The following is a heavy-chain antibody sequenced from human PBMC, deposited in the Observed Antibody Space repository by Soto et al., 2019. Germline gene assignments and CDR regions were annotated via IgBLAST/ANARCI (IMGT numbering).Heavy chain of an antibody. D-gene: IGHD6-19*01. CDR2: IDWDDGK. V-gene: IGHV2-70*04. CDR3: ARMRYSSGWSYYFDY. CDR1: GFSLSTSGMR. Sequence: SGPTLVNPTQPLTLTCTLSGFSLSTSGMRVNWIRQPPGKALEWLARIDWDDGKFYSTSLQNRLTISKDTSKNQVVPTMTNMDLVDTATYYCARMRYSSGWSYYFDYWGQGTLVTVPS. J-gene: IGHJ4*02.